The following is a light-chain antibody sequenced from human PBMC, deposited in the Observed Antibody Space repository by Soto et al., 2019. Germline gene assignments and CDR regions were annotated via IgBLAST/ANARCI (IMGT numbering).Light chain of an antibody. V-gene: IGLV1-51*01. CDR2: DNI. Sequence: QSVLTQPPSVSAAPGQKVTISCSGSSSNIGNNYVSWYQQLPGTAPKLLIYDNIQRPSGIPDRFSGSKSGTSATLGITGLQTGDEADYYCGTWDSSLSALVFGGGTKLTVL. J-gene: IGLJ2*01. CDR1: SSNIGNNY. CDR3: GTWDSSLSALV.